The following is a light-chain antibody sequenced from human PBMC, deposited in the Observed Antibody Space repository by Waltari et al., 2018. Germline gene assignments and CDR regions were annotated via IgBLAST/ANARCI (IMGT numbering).Light chain of an antibody. CDR3: QQYLLFWT. Sequence: GDRVTITCRASQTINGWLAWYQQNPGKAPELLIHDASTLESGVPPRFSGSGSGTEFTLTISSVQPEDVATYYCQQYLLFWTFGQGTRVEIK. CDR1: QTINGW. CDR2: DAS. J-gene: IGKJ1*01. V-gene: IGKV1-5*01.